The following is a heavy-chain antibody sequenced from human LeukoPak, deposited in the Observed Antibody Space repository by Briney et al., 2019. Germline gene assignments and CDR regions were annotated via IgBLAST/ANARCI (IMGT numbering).Heavy chain of an antibody. CDR1: GGTFSSYA. D-gene: IGHD3-22*01. J-gene: IGHJ4*02. Sequence: ASVKVSCKASGGTFSSYAISWVRQAPGQGLEWMGGIIPIFGTANYAQKFQGRVTITADKSTSTAYMELSSLRSEDTAVYYCARPADSSGYKAPFDYWGQGTLVTVSS. CDR2: IIPIFGTA. V-gene: IGHV1-69*06. CDR3: ARPADSSGYKAPFDY.